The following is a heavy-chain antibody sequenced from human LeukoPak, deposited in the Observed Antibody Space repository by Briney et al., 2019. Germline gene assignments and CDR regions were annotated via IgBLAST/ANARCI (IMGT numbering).Heavy chain of an antibody. Sequence: PGGSLRLSCAASGFTFSDYTMSWVRQAPGKGLEWVSGISWNSGSIGYADSVKGRFTISRDNAKNSLYLQMNSLRAEDTALYYCAKDRHDTYFDYWGQGTLVTVSS. D-gene: IGHD3-9*01. J-gene: IGHJ4*02. CDR1: GFTFSDYT. CDR3: AKDRHDTYFDY. CDR2: ISWNSGSI. V-gene: IGHV3-9*01.